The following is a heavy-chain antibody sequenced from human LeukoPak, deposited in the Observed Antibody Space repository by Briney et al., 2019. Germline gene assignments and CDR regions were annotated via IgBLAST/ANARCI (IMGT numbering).Heavy chain of an antibody. D-gene: IGHD7-27*01. J-gene: IGHJ5*02. CDR3: AHTGSPHGDDWFDP. CDR2: ISRDDDQ. Sequence: SGPTPVKPTQTLTLTCTFSGFSLNTGDVGVGWIRQPPGKALEWLALISRDDDQRYSPSLKNRLTITKDTSKNQVVLTMTNMDPVDTATYYCAHTGSPHGDDWFDPWGQGTKVTVSS. CDR1: GFSLNTGDVG. V-gene: IGHV2-5*02.